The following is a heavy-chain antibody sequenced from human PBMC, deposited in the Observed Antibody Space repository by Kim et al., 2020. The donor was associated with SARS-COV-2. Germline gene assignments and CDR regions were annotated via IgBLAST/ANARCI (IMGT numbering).Heavy chain of an antibody. J-gene: IGHJ4*02. CDR2: IYGGGST. Sequence: GGSLRLSCAASGFTVSSNHMTWVRQAPGKGLEWVSVIYGGGSTYYADSVKGRFTISRDNSKKTVSLQMNSRRAEETAIYYCANSPSSGWYYFDSWGQGMLVTVSS. V-gene: IGHV3-53*01. CDR3: ANSPSSGWYYFDS. D-gene: IGHD6-19*01. CDR1: GFTVSSNH.